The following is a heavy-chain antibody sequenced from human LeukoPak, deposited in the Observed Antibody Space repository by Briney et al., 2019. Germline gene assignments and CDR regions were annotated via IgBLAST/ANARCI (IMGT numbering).Heavy chain of an antibody. V-gene: IGHV3-23*01. CDR3: AKVLSPNYYFDY. CDR2: ISGGGGST. Sequence: GGSLRLSCAASGFTFSSYAMSWVRQAPGKGLEWVSAISGGGGSTYYADSVKGRFTISRDNSKNTLYLQMNSLRAEDTAVYYCAKVLSPNYYFDYWGQGTLVTVSS. D-gene: IGHD4/OR15-4a*01. J-gene: IGHJ4*02. CDR1: GFTFSSYA.